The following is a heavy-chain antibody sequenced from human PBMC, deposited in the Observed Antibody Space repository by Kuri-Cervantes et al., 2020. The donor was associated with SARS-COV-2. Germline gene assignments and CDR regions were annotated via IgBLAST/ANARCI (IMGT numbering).Heavy chain of an antibody. CDR1: GGSLRSGDYY. V-gene: IGHV4-39*07. CDR3: ARDPNANHNNWFDP. J-gene: IGHJ5*02. Sequence: ESLKISCTVSGGSLRSGDYYWTWVRQPPGKGLEWIGSIYYSGSTYYNPSLKSRVTISVDTSKNQFSLKLSSVTAADTAVYYCARDPNANHNNWFDPWGQGTLVTVSS. D-gene: IGHD4/OR15-4a*01. CDR2: IYYSGST.